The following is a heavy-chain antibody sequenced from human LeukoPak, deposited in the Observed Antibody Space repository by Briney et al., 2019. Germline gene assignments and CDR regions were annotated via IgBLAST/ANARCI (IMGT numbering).Heavy chain of an antibody. J-gene: IGHJ5*02. CDR1: GYTFTSYG. CDR2: ISAYNGNT. D-gene: IGHD6-13*01. CDR3: ARDGYSSSWYSNNWFDP. V-gene: IGHV1-18*04. Sequence: ASVKVSCKASGYTFTSYGISWVRQAPGQGLEWMGWISAYNGNTNYAQKLQGRVTMTTDTSTSTAYMELRSLRSDDTAVYYYARDGYSSSWYSNNWFDPWGQGTLVTVSS.